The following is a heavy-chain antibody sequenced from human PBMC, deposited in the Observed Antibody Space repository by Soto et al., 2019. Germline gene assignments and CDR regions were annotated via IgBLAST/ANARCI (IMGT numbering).Heavy chain of an antibody. V-gene: IGHV3-74*01. CDR3: ARIAKLPTGAFDI. CDR2: INSDGSST. CDR1: GFTFSSYW. J-gene: IGHJ3*02. Sequence: EVQLVESGGGLVQPGGSLRLSCAASGFTFSSYWMHWVRQAPGKGLVWVSRINSDGSSTSYADSVKGRFSISRDNAKNTLYLQMNSLRAEDTAVYYCARIAKLPTGAFDIWGQGTMVTVSS. D-gene: IGHD2-2*01.